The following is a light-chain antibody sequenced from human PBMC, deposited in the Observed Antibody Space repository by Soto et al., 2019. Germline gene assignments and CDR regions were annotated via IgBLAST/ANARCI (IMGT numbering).Light chain of an antibody. Sequence: DIQMTQSPPTLSASVGDRVTLTCRASQSISGWLAWYQQKPGRAPKVLIYDASTLESGVPSRFSGSGSGTEFTLTINSLQTDDFAIYYCQQYNSYSRTFGQGTKVDIK. V-gene: IGKV1-5*01. J-gene: IGKJ1*01. CDR2: DAS. CDR3: QQYNSYSRT. CDR1: QSISGW.